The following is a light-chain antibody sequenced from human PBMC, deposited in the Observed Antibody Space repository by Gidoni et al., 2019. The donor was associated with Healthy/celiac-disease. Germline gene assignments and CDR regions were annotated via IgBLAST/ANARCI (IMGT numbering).Light chain of an antibody. CDR2: KAS. Sequence: DIQMTQSPCTLSASVGDRVTITCRASQSIRSWLAWYQQTPGKAPKLLIYKASSLESGVPSRFSGSGSGTEFTLTISSLQPDDFATYYFQQYNSYWTFGQGTKVEIK. CDR3: QQYNSYWT. V-gene: IGKV1-5*03. CDR1: QSIRSW. J-gene: IGKJ1*01.